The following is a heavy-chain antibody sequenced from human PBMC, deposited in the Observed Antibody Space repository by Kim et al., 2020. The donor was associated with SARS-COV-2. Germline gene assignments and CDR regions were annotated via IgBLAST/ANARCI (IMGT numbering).Heavy chain of an antibody. CDR1: GGSISSSSYY. CDR3: ARHSVPRIVATMIDY. D-gene: IGHD5-12*01. J-gene: IGHJ4*02. CDR2: IYYSGST. Sequence: SETLSLTCTVSGGSISSSSYYWGWIRQPPGKGLEWIGSIYYSGSTYYNPSLKSRVTISVDTSKNQFSLKLSSVTAADTAVYYCARHSVPRIVATMIDYWGQGTLVTVSS. V-gene: IGHV4-39*01.